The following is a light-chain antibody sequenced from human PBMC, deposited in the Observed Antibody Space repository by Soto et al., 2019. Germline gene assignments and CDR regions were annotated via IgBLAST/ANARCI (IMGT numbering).Light chain of an antibody. J-gene: IGLJ2*01. CDR3: CSYAGSHVV. CDR2: EVS. Sequence: QSVLTQPASVSGSPGQSITISCTGTSSDVGSYDLVSWYQQHPGKAPKLMIYEVSKRPSGVSNRFSGSKSGNTASLTISGLQDEDEADYYCCSYAGSHVVFGGGTKLTVL. CDR1: SSDVGSYDL. V-gene: IGLV2-23*02.